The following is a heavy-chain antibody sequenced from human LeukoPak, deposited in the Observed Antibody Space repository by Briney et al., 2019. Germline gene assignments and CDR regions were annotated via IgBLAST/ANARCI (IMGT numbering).Heavy chain of an antibody. J-gene: IGHJ6*04. CDR3: AKSRLVAVVAAYMEV. CDR1: GFTFSSYA. CDR2: ISYDASNK. V-gene: IGHV3-30*18. Sequence: GRSLRLSCAASGFTFSSYAMHWVRQAPGKGLEWVTIISYDASNKYYADSVKGRFTISRDNSKNTLYLQLDSLRPEDTAVYYCAKSRLVAVVAAYMEVWGKGTTVTVSS. D-gene: IGHD2-15*01.